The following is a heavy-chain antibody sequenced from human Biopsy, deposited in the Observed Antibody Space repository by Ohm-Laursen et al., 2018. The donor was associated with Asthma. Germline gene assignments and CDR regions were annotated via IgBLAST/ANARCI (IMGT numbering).Heavy chain of an antibody. CDR3: ARGDSSNWSHYYFDY. CDR1: GGSISSGGY. J-gene: IGHJ4*02. D-gene: IGHD3-22*01. V-gene: IGHV4-31*11. Sequence: SQTLSLTCAVSGGSISSGGYWTWIRQPPGKGLEWIGFIYYSGSTYYNPSLKSRVSISIDTSKNQFSLKLSSVTAADTAVYYCARGDSSNWSHYYFDYWGQGTLVTVSS. CDR2: IYYSGST.